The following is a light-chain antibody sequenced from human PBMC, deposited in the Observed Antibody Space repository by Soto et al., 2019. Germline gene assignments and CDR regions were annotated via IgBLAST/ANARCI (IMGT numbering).Light chain of an antibody. J-gene: IGKJ5*01. CDR1: QSVRIH. V-gene: IGKV3-15*01. Sequence: ILMTQSPATLSVSTGEGVTLSCRASQSVRIHLSLYQQKPGQPPRLLIYGASTRATGIPARFSGSGFGTEFTLTISSLQSEDFAVYYCQQYINWPLFGQG. CDR3: QQYINWPL. CDR2: GAS.